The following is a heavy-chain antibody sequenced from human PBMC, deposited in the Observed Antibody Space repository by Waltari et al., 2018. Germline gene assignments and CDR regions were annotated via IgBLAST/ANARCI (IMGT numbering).Heavy chain of an antibody. J-gene: IGHJ3*02. V-gene: IGHV3-7*01. CDR2: IKKDGGEE. CDR1: GFTLGSYW. Sequence: EVQLVESGGGLVQPGGSLVLSCSASGFTLGSYWMSWVRQAPGKGLEWVANIKKDGGEEYYVDSVRGRFTISRDNAKNSLFLQMNSLRPEDTAVYYCARDQWFAFDIWGQGTMVTVSS. CDR3: ARDQWFAFDI. D-gene: IGHD3-22*01.